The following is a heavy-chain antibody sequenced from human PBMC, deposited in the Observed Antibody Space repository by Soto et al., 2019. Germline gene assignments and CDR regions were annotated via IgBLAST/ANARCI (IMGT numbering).Heavy chain of an antibody. CDR1: GYTFTSYG. CDR3: ARKSYYYYYYMDV. CDR2: MNPNNGNT. Sequence: ASVKVSCKASGYTFTSYGISWVRQAPGQGLEWMGWMNPNNGNTGYAQKFQGRVTMTRNTSISIAYMELSSLRSEDTAVYYCARKSYYYYYYMDVWDKGTTVTVSS. V-gene: IGHV1-8*02. J-gene: IGHJ6*03.